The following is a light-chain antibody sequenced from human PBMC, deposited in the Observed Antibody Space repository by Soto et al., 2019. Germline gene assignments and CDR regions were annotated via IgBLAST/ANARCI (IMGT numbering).Light chain of an antibody. V-gene: IGLV2-14*01. Sequence: QSVRTQPASVSGSPGQSITISCTGTSSDVGGYNYVSWYQQHPGKAPKLMIYDVSNRPSGVSNRFSGSKSGNTASLTISGLQAEDEADYYCSSYTSSSTSLYVFGTGTKVTVL. CDR3: SSYTSSSTSLYV. CDR2: DVS. CDR1: SSDVGGYNY. J-gene: IGLJ1*01.